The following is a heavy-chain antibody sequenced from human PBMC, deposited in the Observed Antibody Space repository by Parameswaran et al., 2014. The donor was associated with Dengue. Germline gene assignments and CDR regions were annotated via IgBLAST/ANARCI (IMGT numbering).Heavy chain of an antibody. V-gene: IGHV4-59*13. CDR3: ARGVGIYYYYMDV. Sequence: PGKGLEWIGYIYYSGSSNYNPSLKSRVTISIDASKNQFSLKLSSVTAADTAVYCCARGVGIYYYYMDVWGKGTTVTVSS. D-gene: IGHD7-27*01. J-gene: IGHJ6*03. CDR2: IYYSGSS.